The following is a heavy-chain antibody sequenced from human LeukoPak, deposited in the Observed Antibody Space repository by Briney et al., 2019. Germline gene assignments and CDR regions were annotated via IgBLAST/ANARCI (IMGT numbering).Heavy chain of an antibody. J-gene: IGHJ4*02. CDR2: INHSGST. V-gene: IGHV4-34*01. Sequence: SETLPLTCAVYGGSFSGYYWSWIRQPPGNGLEWIGEINHSGSTNYNPSLKSRVTISVDTSRNQFSLKLSSVTAADTAVYYCASSLSSGWGPDYWGQGTLVTVSS. CDR3: ASSLSSGWGPDY. D-gene: IGHD6-19*01. CDR1: GGSFSGYY.